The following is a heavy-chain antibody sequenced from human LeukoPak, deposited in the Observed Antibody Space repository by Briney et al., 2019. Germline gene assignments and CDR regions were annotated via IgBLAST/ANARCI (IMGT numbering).Heavy chain of an antibody. CDR3: ARYLGFYSSGWYGGYYYYYYMDV. Sequence: ASVKVSCKASGYTFTSYGISWVRQAPGQGLEWMGWISAYNGNTNYAQKLQGRVTMTTDTSTSTACMELRSLRSDDTAVYYCARYLGFYSSGWYGGYYYYYYMDVWGKGTTVTVSS. D-gene: IGHD6-19*01. CDR2: ISAYNGNT. J-gene: IGHJ6*03. CDR1: GYTFTSYG. V-gene: IGHV1-18*01.